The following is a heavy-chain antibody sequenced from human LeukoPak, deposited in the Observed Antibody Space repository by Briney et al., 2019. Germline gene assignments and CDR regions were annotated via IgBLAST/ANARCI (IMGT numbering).Heavy chain of an antibody. D-gene: IGHD3-10*01. Sequence: GRSLRLSCAASGFTFTNYAMHGVRQAPGKGLEGVAVISYDGSNKYYADSVKGRFTISRDNSKNTLYLQMNSLRADDTAVYYCARTDYYGAPWGQGTLVTVSS. V-gene: IGHV3-30*04. J-gene: IGHJ5*02. CDR3: ARTDYYGAP. CDR2: ISYDGSNK. CDR1: GFTFTNYA.